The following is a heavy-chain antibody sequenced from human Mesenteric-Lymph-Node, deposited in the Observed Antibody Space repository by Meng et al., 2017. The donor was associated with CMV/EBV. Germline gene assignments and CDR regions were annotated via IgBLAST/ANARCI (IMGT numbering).Heavy chain of an antibody. Sequence: FSGYYWSWIRQPPGKGLEWIGEINHSGSTNYNPSLKSRVTISVDTSKNQFSLKLSSVTAADTAVYYCARGGQDIVVVPAADPRYYFDYWGQGTPVTVSS. V-gene: IGHV4-34*01. CDR2: INHSGST. D-gene: IGHD2-2*01. CDR1: FSGYY. CDR3: ARGGQDIVVVPAADPRYYFDY. J-gene: IGHJ4*02.